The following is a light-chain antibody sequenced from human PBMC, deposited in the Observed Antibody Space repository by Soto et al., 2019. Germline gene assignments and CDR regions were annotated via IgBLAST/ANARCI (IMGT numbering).Light chain of an antibody. Sequence: EIVLTQSPATLYLSPGERATLSCRASQSVSSYLAWYQQKPDQAHRLLIYDASNRATGIPARFSGSGSGTDFTLTISSLEPEDFAVYYCQQRSNWPPYTFGQGTKLEIK. CDR2: DAS. CDR3: QQRSNWPPYT. V-gene: IGKV3-11*01. J-gene: IGKJ2*01. CDR1: QSVSSY.